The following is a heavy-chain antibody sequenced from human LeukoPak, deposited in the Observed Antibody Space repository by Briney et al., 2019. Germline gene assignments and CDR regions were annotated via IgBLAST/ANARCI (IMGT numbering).Heavy chain of an antibody. Sequence: ASVKVSCKASGYTFTSYDINWVRQATGQGLEWVGWMNPNSGNTGYAQKFQGRVTMTRNTSISTAYMELSSLRSEDTAVYYCAGVSGSSTRGGAFDIWGQGTMVTVSS. CDR2: MNPNSGNT. D-gene: IGHD1-26*01. J-gene: IGHJ3*02. V-gene: IGHV1-8*02. CDR1: GYTFTSYD. CDR3: AGVSGSSTRGGAFDI.